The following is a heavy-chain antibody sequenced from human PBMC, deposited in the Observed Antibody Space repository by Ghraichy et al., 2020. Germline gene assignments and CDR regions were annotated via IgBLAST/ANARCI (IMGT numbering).Heavy chain of an antibody. CDR3: ARVVPGIAVAGNDY. Sequence: GESLNISCTASGFAFSAYTMNWVRQAPGKGLDWVSSISSSSSYIRYADSVRGRFTISRDNSKNSLYLEMNSLRADDTAVYYCARVVPGIAVAGNDYWGQGTLVTASS. D-gene: IGHD6-19*01. CDR1: GFAFSAYT. V-gene: IGHV3-21*06. CDR2: ISSSSSYI. J-gene: IGHJ4*02.